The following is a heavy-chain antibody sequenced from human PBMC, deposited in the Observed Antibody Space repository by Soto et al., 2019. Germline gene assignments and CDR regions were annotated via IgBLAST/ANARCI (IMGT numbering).Heavy chain of an antibody. Sequence: AASVKVSCKGSGYTFTSYGISWVRQAPGQRLEWMGWISAYNGNTNYAQKLQGRVTMTIDTSTSTAYMELRSLRSDDTAVYYCGRKDYYDSRGGDYWGQGTLVTVSS. V-gene: IGHV1-18*01. CDR3: GRKDYYDSRGGDY. D-gene: IGHD3-22*01. CDR1: GYTFTSYG. CDR2: ISAYNGNT. J-gene: IGHJ4*02.